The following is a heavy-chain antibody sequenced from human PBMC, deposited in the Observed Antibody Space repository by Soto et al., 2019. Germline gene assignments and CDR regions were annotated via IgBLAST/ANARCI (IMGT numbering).Heavy chain of an antibody. Sequence: GGALRLSCEASGFTFSSYPMHWFRQAPGKGLEWVTVISYDGGNQYYADSVKGRFTISRDNSKDTLYLQMHSLRSDDTAVYFCARGPITQPSFIDHWGQGTLVTVSS. CDR1: GFTFSSYP. CDR3: ARGPITQPSFIDH. CDR2: ISYDGGNQ. J-gene: IGHJ4*02. V-gene: IGHV3-30-3*01. D-gene: IGHD1-20*01.